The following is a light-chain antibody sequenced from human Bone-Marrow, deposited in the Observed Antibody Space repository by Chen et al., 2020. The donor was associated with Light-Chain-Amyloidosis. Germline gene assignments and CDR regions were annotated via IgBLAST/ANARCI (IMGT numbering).Light chain of an antibody. CDR2: RDT. CDR1: DLPTKY. J-gene: IGLJ2*01. CDR3: QSADSSGTYEVI. V-gene: IGLV3-25*03. Sequence: SYELTQPPSVSVSPGQTARITCSGDDLPTKYAYWYQQKPGQAPVLGIHRDTEMPSGISERFSGSSSGTTATLTISGVQAEDEADYHCQSADSSGTYEVIFGGGTKLTVL.